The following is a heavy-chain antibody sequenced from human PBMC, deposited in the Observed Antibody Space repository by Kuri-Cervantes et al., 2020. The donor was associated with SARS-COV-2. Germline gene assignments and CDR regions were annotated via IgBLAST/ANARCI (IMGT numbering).Heavy chain of an antibody. D-gene: IGHD3-10*01. CDR3: ARDLAGGYGSGSEFDY. CDR2: IYPGDSDT. CDR1: GYSFTSYW. J-gene: IGHJ4*02. V-gene: IGHV5-51*01. Sequence: GESLKISCKGSGYSFTSYWIGWVRQMPGKGLEWMGIIYPGDSDTRYSPSFQGQVTISADKSISTAYLQWSSLKASDTAMYYCARDLAGGYGSGSEFDYWGQGTLVTVSS.